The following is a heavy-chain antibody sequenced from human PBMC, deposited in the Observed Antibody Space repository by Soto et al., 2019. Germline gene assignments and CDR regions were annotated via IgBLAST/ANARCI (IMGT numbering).Heavy chain of an antibody. CDR2: ISAYNGNT. CDR1: GYTFTSYG. J-gene: IGHJ4*02. CDR3: ARDRDGQEDYDFWRGPNRYFDY. Sequence: ASVKVSCKASGYTFTSYGISWVRQAPGQGLEWMGWISAYNGNTNYAQKLQGRVTMTTDTSTSTAYMELRSLRSDDTAVYYCARDRDGQEDYDFWRGPNRYFDYWGQGTLVTVSS. D-gene: IGHD3-3*01. V-gene: IGHV1-18*04.